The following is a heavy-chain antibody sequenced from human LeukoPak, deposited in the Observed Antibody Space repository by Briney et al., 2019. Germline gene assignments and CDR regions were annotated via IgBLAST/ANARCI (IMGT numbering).Heavy chain of an antibody. CDR3: ARLLMGATDFDY. CDR2: ISYDGSNK. CDR1: GFTFSSYA. D-gene: IGHD1-26*01. J-gene: IGHJ4*02. V-gene: IGHV3-30-3*01. Sequence: PGGSLRLSCAASGFTFSSYAMHWVRQAPGKGLEWVAVISYDGSNKYYADSVKGRFTISRDNSKNTLYLQMNSLRAEDTAVYYCARLLMGATDFDYWGQGTLVTVSS.